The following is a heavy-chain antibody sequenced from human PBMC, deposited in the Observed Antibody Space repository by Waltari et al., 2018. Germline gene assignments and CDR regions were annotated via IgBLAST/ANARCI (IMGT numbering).Heavy chain of an antibody. CDR1: GFTFSSYA. CDR3: AKEGGSGSYYNFDY. CDR2: IYSGGST. J-gene: IGHJ4*02. V-gene: IGHV3-23*03. Sequence: EVQLLESGGGLVQPGGSLRLSCAASGFTFSSYAMSWVRQAPGKGLEWVSVIYSGGSTYYADSVKGRFTISRDNSKNTLYLQMNSLRAEDTAVYYCAKEGGSGSYYNFDYWGQGTLVTVSS. D-gene: IGHD3-10*01.